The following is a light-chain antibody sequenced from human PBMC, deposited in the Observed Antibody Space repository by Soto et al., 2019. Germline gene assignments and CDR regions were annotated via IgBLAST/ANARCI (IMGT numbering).Light chain of an antibody. CDR2: SAS. Sequence: KQSPGTVSLSTGKEGTLSCRASQSINSNYFAWYQQKPGQAPRLLFYSASSRVRRIPDRFTASGSGTDFTPTISILEPEDFAVYFCQQYGKPPLTFGGGTKVDIK. CDR1: QSINSNY. J-gene: IGKJ4*01. V-gene: IGKV3-20*01. CDR3: QQYGKPPLT.